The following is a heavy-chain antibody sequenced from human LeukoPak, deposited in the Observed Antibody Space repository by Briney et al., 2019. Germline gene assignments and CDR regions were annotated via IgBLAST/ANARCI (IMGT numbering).Heavy chain of an antibody. CDR3: ASPIYGDYIENGFDI. CDR1: GDYISSSGYY. Sequence: PSETLSLTCTVSGDYISSSGYYWDWICQPPGKGLEWIGSIYYSGSTYYNPSLKSRVTILVDTSKNQFSLKLNSVTAADTAVYYCASPIYGDYIENGFDIWGQGTMVTVSS. CDR2: IYYSGST. V-gene: IGHV4-39*07. J-gene: IGHJ3*02. D-gene: IGHD4-17*01.